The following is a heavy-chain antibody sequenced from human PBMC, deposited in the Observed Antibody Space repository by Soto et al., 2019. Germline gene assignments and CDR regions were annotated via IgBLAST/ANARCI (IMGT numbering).Heavy chain of an antibody. CDR3: ARRGARYSPFDY. J-gene: IGHJ4*02. V-gene: IGHV4-4*02. CDR2: IYHTGAT. Sequence: KSSETLSLTCAVSGGSVSSNNLWNCVRQPPGKGLEWIGEIYHTGATNYNPSLKSRVTISVDKSKDQVSLNLNSVTAADTAVYYCARRGARYSPFDYWGQGTLVTVYS. CDR1: GGSVSSNNL. D-gene: IGHD2-15*01.